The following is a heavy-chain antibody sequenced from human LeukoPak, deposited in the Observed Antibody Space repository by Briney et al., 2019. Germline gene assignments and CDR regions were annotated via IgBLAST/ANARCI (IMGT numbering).Heavy chain of an antibody. CDR1: GFTFSSYG. Sequence: GGSLRLSCAASGFTFSSYGMSWVRQAPGKGLEWVSGTSGSGRSTYYADSVKGRFTISRDNSKNTLYLHMNSLRAEDTAVYYCAKVGAAAGTLRVEHFQHWGQGTLVTVSS. CDR2: TSGSGRST. J-gene: IGHJ1*01. V-gene: IGHV3-23*01. D-gene: IGHD6-13*01. CDR3: AKVGAAAGTLRVEHFQH.